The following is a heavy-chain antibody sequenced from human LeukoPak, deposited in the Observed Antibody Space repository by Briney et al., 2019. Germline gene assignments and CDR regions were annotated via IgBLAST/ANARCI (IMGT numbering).Heavy chain of an antibody. V-gene: IGHV3-74*01. D-gene: IGHD5-12*01. Sequence: GGSLRLSCGASGFTFSNYRMHWLRQAPGKGRVGVSRINRDDSSTSYADSVKGRFIISRDNAKNTLFLQMNSLRDEDTAVYYCARGSIVAGIAPGPTYINYWGQGTLVTVSS. J-gene: IGHJ4*02. CDR1: GFTFSNYR. CDR3: ARGSIVAGIAPGPTYINY. CDR2: INRDDSST.